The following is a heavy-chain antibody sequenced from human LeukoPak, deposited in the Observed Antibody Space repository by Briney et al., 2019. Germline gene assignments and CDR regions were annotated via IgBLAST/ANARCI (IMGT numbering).Heavy chain of an antibody. D-gene: IGHD4-23*01. CDR3: ARLNGGN. J-gene: IGHJ4*02. Sequence: PSETLSLTCTVSGGSITRYYWSWIRRPPGKGLEWLAYVDYSGSTAYNPSLNGRIAISPDTSKSQFSLKLRSVTAADTAVYYCARLNGGNWGPGILVTVSS. CDR2: VDYSGST. CDR1: GGSITRYY. V-gene: IGHV4-59*08.